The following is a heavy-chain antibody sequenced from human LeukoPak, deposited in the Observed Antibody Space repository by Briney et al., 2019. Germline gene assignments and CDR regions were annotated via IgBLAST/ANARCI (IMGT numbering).Heavy chain of an antibody. Sequence: ASETLSLTCAVDGGSFSGYYWGWIRQPPGKGLEWIGSIYHSGSTYYNPSLKSRVTISVDTSKNQFSLKLSSVTAADTAVYYCARDEYYYGSGSYVWYFDLWGRGTLVTVSS. D-gene: IGHD3-10*01. V-gene: IGHV4-34*01. CDR1: GGSFSGYY. J-gene: IGHJ2*01. CDR2: IYHSGST. CDR3: ARDEYYYGSGSYVWYFDL.